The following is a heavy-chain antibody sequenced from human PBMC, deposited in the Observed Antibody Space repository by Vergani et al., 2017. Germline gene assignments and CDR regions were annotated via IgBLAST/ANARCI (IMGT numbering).Heavy chain of an antibody. D-gene: IGHD3-3*01. CDR2: INHSGST. V-gene: IGHV4-34*01. CDR1: GGSFSGYY. J-gene: IGHJ4*02. CDR3: ASLPYYDFWSGYYGPAFDY. Sequence: QVQLQQWGAGLLKPSETLSLTCAVYGGSFSGYYWSWIRQPPGKGLEWIGEINHSGSTNYNPSLKSRVTISVDTPKKQFSLKLSSVTAADTAVYYCASLPYYDFWSGYYGPAFDYWGQGTLVTVSS.